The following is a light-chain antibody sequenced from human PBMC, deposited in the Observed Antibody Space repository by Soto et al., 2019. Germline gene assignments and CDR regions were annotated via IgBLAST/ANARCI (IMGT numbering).Light chain of an antibody. Sequence: QSVLTQPASVSASPGPSITISCTGTSSDVGGSNFVSWYQQHPGKPPKLIIYDVATRPSGVSNRFSGSKSGSTASLIISRLQTEDEADYYCVSFTSSTTYVFGSGTKVTVL. J-gene: IGLJ1*01. CDR2: DVA. V-gene: IGLV2-14*03. CDR3: VSFTSSTTYV. CDR1: SSDVGGSNF.